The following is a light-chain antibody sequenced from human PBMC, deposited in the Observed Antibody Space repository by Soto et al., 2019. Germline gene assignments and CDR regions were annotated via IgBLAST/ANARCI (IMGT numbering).Light chain of an antibody. V-gene: IGKV1-39*01. CDR3: QQSYSTLSIT. Sequence: DIQMTQSPSSLSASVGDRVTITCRASESIARHLNWYQQKSGKGPKLLIYAASSLQNGVPSRFRGGGSGTDFTLTINNLQPEDFATYYCQQSYSTLSITFGQGTRLEIK. CDR1: ESIARH. CDR2: AAS. J-gene: IGKJ5*01.